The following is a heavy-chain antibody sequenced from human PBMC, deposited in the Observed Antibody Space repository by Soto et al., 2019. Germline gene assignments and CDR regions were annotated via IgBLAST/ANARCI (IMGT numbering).Heavy chain of an antibody. CDR1: GGSFSGYY. CDR2: INHSGST. J-gene: IGHJ4*02. CDR3: ASGDSSGYYLDY. V-gene: IGHV4-34*01. D-gene: IGHD3-22*01. Sequence: SETLSLTCAVYGGSFSGYYWSWIRQPPGKGLEWIGEINHSGSTNYNPSLKSRVTISVDTSKNQFSLKLSSVTAADTAVYYCASGDSSGYYLDYGGQGTLVTVSS.